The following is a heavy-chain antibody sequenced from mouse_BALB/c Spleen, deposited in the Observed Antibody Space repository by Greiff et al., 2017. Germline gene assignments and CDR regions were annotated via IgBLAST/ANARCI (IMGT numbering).Heavy chain of an antibody. CDR2: IWAGGST. CDR3: ARDGGYYDYSYAMDY. D-gene: IGHD2-4*01. J-gene: IGHJ4*01. V-gene: IGHV2-9*02. CDR1: GFSLTSYG. Sequence: VKVVESGPGLVAPSQSLSITCTVSGFSLTSYGVHWVRQPPGKGLEWLGVIWAGGSTNYNSALMSRLSISKDNSKSQVFLKMNSLQTDDTAMYYCARDGGYYDYSYAMDYWGQGTSVTVSS.